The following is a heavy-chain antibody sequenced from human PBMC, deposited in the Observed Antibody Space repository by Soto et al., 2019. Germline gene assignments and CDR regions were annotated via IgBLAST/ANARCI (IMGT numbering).Heavy chain of an antibody. V-gene: IGHV3-48*03. CDR2: ISRSGSTE. D-gene: IGHD3-16*01. CDR3: ASWSIMEREFDF. CDR1: GSGFNSQQ. Sequence: EVQLVESGGGLVQPGGSLRLSCAASGSGFNSQQMSWVRQSPGRGLEWVSSISRSGSTEHYADPVKGRFTISRDNANNSVFLQMNNLRADDSAVYFCASWSIMEREFDFWGRGTHVAVSS. J-gene: IGHJ2*01.